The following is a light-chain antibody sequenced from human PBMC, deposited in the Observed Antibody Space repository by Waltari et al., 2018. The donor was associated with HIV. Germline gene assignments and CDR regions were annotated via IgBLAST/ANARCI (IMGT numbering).Light chain of an antibody. V-gene: IGKV1-39*01. J-gene: IGKJ2*01. Sequence: IQMTQSPSSLSASVGDRVTITCRASQPISSYLNWYQQKLGKAPNLLIYAASRLQSGVPSRFSGSESGTDFTLNISSLQPEDFATYYCQQSYSTPYTFGQGTKLEIK. CDR1: QPISSY. CDR3: QQSYSTPYT. CDR2: AAS.